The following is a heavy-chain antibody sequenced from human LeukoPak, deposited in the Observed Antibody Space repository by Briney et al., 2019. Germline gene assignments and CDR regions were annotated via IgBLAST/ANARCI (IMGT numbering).Heavy chain of an antibody. V-gene: IGHV1-18*01. CDR1: GYTFTSYG. CDR2: ISAYNGNT. D-gene: IGHD3-10*01. CDR3: ARRAQYYYGSGSYGMDV. J-gene: IGHJ6*02. Sequence: AASVKVSCEASGYTFTSYGISWVRQAPGQGLEWMGWISAYNGNTNYAQKLQGRVTMTTDTSTSTAYMELRSLRSDDTAVYYCARRAQYYYGSGSYGMDVWGQGTTVTVSS.